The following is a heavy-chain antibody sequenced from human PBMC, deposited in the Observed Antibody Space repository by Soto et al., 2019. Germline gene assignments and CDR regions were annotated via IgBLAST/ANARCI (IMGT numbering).Heavy chain of an antibody. V-gene: IGHV3-30*18. CDR2: ISYDGSNK. CDR3: AKGSYGXGSLYYFDY. D-gene: IGHD3-10*01. J-gene: IGHJ4*02. CDR1: GFTFSSYG. Sequence: PGGSLRLSCAASGFTFSSYGMHWVRQAPGKGLEWVAVISYDGSNKYYADSVKGRFTISRDNSKNTLYLQMNSLRAEDTAVYYCAKGSYGXGSLYYFDYWGQGTXVTXSS.